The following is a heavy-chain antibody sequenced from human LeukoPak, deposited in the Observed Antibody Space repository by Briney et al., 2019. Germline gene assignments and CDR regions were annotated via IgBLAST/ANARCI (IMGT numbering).Heavy chain of an antibody. J-gene: IGHJ5*02. CDR1: GGSISSYY. Sequence: SETLSLTCTVSGGSISSYYWSWIRQPPGKGLEWIGYIYYSGSTNYNPSLKSRVTISVDTSKNQFSLKLSSVTAADTAVYYCARAGHLWFGEKVPTGNWFDPWGQGTLVTVSS. CDR2: IYYSGST. CDR3: ARAGHLWFGEKVPTGNWFDP. V-gene: IGHV4-59*01. D-gene: IGHD3-10*01.